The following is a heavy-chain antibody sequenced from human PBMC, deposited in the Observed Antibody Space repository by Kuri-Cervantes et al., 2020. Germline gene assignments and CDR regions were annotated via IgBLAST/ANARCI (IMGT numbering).Heavy chain of an antibody. Sequence: GESLKISCAASGFTVSSNYMSWVRQAPGKGLEWVGRIKSKTDGGTTDYAAPVKGRFTISRDDSKNTLYLQMNSLKTEDTAVYYCTTDPFVRYFDWLLSEAFDIWGQGTMVTVSS. CDR1: GFTVSSNY. CDR2: IKSKTDGGTT. V-gene: IGHV3-15*01. J-gene: IGHJ3*02. CDR3: TTDPFVRYFDWLLSEAFDI. D-gene: IGHD3-9*01.